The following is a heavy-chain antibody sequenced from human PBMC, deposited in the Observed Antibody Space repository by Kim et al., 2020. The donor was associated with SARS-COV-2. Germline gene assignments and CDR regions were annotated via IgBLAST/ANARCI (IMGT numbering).Heavy chain of an antibody. CDR3: ARVATSPRRPIDY. V-gene: IGHV4-4*07. CDR1: GASISSNY. J-gene: IGHJ4*02. CDR2: MYISGTT. Sequence: SETLSLTCTVSGASISSNYWTWIRQPAGKGLEWIGRMYISGTTNYNPSLKGRVTISRDTSKNQFALKLTSVTAADTAGYYCARVATSPRRPIDYWGQGILVTGSS.